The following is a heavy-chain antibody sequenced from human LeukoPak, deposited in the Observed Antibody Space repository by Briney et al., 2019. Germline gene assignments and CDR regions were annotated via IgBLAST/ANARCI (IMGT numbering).Heavy chain of an antibody. CDR3: ARRRYYDILTGQMGFDP. CDR2: INHSGST. V-gene: IGHV4-34*01. J-gene: IGHJ5*02. Sequence: SETLSLTCTVSGGSISSYYWSWIRQPPGKGLEWIGEINHSGSTNYNPSLKSRVTISVDTSKNQFSLKLSSVTAADTAVYYCARRRYYDILTGQMGFDPWGQGTLVTVSS. CDR1: GGSISSYY. D-gene: IGHD3-9*01.